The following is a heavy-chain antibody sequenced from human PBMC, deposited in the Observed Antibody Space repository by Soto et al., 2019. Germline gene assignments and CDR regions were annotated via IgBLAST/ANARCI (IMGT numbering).Heavy chain of an antibody. J-gene: IGHJ4*02. Sequence: PGGSLRLSCAASGFTFSSYSMNWVRQAPGKGLEWVSYISSSSSTIYYADSVKGRFTISRDNAKNSLYLQMNSLRAEDTAVYYCARDSPPRVLRYFDRISYYFDYWGQGTLVTVSS. V-gene: IGHV3-48*01. CDR3: ARDSPPRVLRYFDRISYYFDY. CDR2: ISSSSSTI. D-gene: IGHD3-9*01. CDR1: GFTFSSYS.